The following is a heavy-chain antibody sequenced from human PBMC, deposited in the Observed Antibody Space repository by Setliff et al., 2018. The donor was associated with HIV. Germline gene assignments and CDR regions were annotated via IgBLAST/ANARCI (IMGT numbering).Heavy chain of an antibody. CDR2: VFHSGTT. CDR1: NYSISSGSY. D-gene: IGHD3-22*01. J-gene: IGHJ4*02. CDR3: ARYVSSGFYFDF. V-gene: IGHV4-38-2*01. Sequence: SETLSLTCAVSNYSISSGSYWAWIRQSPGKGLAWIGSVFHSGTTYYNPSLKSLVTISVDTSKNHFSLNVNSVTAADTAVYSCARYVSSGFYFDFWGQGTLVTVSS.